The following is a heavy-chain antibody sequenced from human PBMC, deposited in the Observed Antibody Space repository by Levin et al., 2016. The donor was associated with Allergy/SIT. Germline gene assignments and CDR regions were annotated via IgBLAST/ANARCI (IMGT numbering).Heavy chain of an antibody. J-gene: IGHJ6*02. D-gene: IGHD3-22*01. CDR3: ARGDSSGYDVGLYYYGMDV. CDR2: IIPIFGTA. V-gene: IGHV1-69*13. CDR1: GGTFSSYA. Sequence: SVKVSCKASGGTFSSYAISWVRQAPGQGLEWMGGIIPIFGTANYAQKFQGRVTITADESTSTAYMELSSLRSEDTAVYYCARGDSSGYDVGLYYYGMDVWGQGTTVTVSS.